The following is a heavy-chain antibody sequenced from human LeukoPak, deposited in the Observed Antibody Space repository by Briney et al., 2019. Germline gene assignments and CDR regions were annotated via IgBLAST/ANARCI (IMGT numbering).Heavy chain of an antibody. V-gene: IGHV1-46*01. J-gene: IGHJ5*02. CDR1: GYTFTNDY. CDR2: INPSGGTT. D-gene: IGHD2-2*01. CDR3: ARHCNGNRCYDPPLDH. Sequence: ASVKLSCKASGYTFTNDYMGWVRQAPGQGLEWMGIINPSGGTTTYAQKFQGRVTMTRDTSTSTVYMELSSLRSEDTAVYYCARHCNGNRCYDPPLDHWGQGTLVTVSS.